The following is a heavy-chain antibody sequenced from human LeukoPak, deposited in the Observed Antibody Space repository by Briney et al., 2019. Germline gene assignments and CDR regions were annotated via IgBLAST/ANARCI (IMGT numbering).Heavy chain of an antibody. D-gene: IGHD1-26*01. Sequence: SETLSLTCAVYGGSFSGYYWGWIRQPPGKGLEWIGEINHSGSTNYNPSLKSRVTISVDTSKNQFSLKLSSVTAADTAVYYCARVRLGRRAWFDPWGQGTLVTVSS. V-gene: IGHV4-34*01. CDR3: ARVRLGRRAWFDP. CDR2: INHSGST. J-gene: IGHJ5*02. CDR1: GGSFSGYY.